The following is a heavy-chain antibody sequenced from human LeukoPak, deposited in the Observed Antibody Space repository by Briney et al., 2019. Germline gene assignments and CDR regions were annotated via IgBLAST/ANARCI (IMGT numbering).Heavy chain of an antibody. CDR2: ISSSGSTI. V-gene: IGHV3-48*04. CDR3: ARGRGSGSYLYYYYMDV. CDR1: GFTFSSYG. Sequence: GGSLRLSCAASGFTFSSYGMHWVRQAPGKGLEWVSYISSSGSTIYYADSVKGRFTISRDNAKNSLYLQMNSLRAEDTAVYYCARGRGSGSYLYYYYMDVWGKGTTVTISS. J-gene: IGHJ6*03. D-gene: IGHD3-10*01.